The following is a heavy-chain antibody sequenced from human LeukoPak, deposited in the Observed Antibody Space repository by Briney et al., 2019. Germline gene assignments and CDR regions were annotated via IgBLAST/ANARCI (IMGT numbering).Heavy chain of an antibody. CDR1: GGSFSGYY. CDR2: SNHSGST. CDR3: ARGVGATTVWYYFDY. D-gene: IGHD1-26*01. J-gene: IGHJ4*02. V-gene: IGHV4-34*01. Sequence: PSETLSLTCAVSGGSFSGYYWSWIRQPPGKGLEWIGESNHSGSTNYNPSLKSRVTISVDTSKNQFSLKLSSVTAGDTAVYYCARGVGATTVWYYFDYWGQGTLVTVSS.